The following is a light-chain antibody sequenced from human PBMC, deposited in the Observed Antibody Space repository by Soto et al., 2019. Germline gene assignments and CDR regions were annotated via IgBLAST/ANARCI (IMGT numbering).Light chain of an antibody. V-gene: IGLV2-14*01. CDR3: SSYTSNSIEDV. CDR1: SSDVGGYNY. Sequence: QSALTQPASVSGSPGQSITLSCTGTSSDVGGYNYVSWYQQHPGKAPKLMIYEVSNRPSGVYNRFSGSKAGNTASLTISGLQSEDESDYYGSSYTSNSIEDVFGTGTKFTVL. J-gene: IGLJ1*01. CDR2: EVS.